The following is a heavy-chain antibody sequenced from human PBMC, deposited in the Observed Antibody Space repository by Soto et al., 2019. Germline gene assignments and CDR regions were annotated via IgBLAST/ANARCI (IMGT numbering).Heavy chain of an antibody. CDR1: EFTFEKYD. D-gene: IGHD1-20*01. Sequence: GGSLRLSCAASEFTFEKYDMTWVRQAPGKGPEWVANIKPDGSEQYYVDSVKGRFTISRDNANNSLYLQMNSLRAEDTAVYFCARGNWNYYYGMDVWGQGTTVTVS. J-gene: IGHJ6*02. CDR3: ARGNWNYYYGMDV. CDR2: IKPDGSEQ. V-gene: IGHV3-7*01.